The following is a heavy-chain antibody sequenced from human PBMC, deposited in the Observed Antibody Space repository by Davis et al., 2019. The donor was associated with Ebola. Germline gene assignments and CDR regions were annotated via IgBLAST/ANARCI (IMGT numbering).Heavy chain of an antibody. J-gene: IGHJ3*02. CDR3: AKDTGYGDYYAFDI. CDR2: ISGSGGST. D-gene: IGHD4-17*01. V-gene: IGHV3-23*01. CDR1: GFTFSSYA. Sequence: GESLKISCAASGFTFSSYAMSWVRQAPGKGLEWVSAISGSGGSTYYADSVKGRFTISRDNSKNTLYLQMNSLRAEETAVYYCAKDTGYGDYYAFDIWGQGTMVTVSS.